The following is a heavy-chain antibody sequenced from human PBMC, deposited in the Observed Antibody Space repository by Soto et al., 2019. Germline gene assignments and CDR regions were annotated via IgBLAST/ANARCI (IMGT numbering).Heavy chain of an antibody. CDR2: VYYSGST. D-gene: IGHD4-17*01. Sequence: SETLSLTCTVSGGSMSNYYWSWIRQPPGKGLEWIGCVYYSGSTNYNPSLESRVTISVDTSKNQFSLKLSSVTAADTAVYYCTREQTSTVVTQWGQGTLVTVSS. J-gene: IGHJ4*02. V-gene: IGHV4-59*01. CDR1: GGSMSNYY. CDR3: TREQTSTVVTQ.